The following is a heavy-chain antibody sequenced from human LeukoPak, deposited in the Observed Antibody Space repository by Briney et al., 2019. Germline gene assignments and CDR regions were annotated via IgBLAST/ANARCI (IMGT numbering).Heavy chain of an antibody. CDR1: GFTFSAYA. J-gene: IGHJ4*02. CDR3: VKETFTVTSPFDS. Sequence: PGGSLRLSCLASGFTFSAYAMHWVRQAPGKGLEYVSAINSNGGSTYYADSVKGRFTISRDNSKNTVFLQMSSLRVEDTAVYYCVKETFTVTSPFDSWGQGTQVTVSS. D-gene: IGHD3-16*01. V-gene: IGHV3-64D*09. CDR2: INSNGGST.